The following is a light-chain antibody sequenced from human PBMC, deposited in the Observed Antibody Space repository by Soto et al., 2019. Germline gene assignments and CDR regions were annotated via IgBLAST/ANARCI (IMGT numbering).Light chain of an antibody. V-gene: IGKV3-20*01. CDR3: QQYGSSPLT. CDR2: AAS. CDR1: QSVNSNS. Sequence: EIVLTQSPGTLSLSPGERATLSCGASQSVNSNSLAWYQQKPGQAPRLLFYAASNRATGVPDRYSGSGSGTDFTLTISRLEPEDFAVYHCQQYGSSPLTFGGGTKVEIK. J-gene: IGKJ4*01.